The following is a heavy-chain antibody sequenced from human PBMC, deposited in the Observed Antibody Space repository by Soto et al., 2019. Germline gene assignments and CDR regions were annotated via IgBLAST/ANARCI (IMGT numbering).Heavy chain of an antibody. Sequence: PGGSLRLSCAASGFTFSSYGMHWVRQAPGKGLEWVAVIWYDGSNKYYADSVKGRFTISRDNSKNTLYLQMNSLRAEDTAVYYCARAYYYDGSGYSDYWGQGTLVTVSS. V-gene: IGHV3-33*01. CDR1: GFTFSSYG. CDR2: IWYDGSNK. CDR3: ARAYYYDGSGYSDY. D-gene: IGHD3-22*01. J-gene: IGHJ4*02.